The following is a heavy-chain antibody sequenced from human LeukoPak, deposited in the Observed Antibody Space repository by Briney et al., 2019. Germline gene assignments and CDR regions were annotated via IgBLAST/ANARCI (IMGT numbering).Heavy chain of an antibody. CDR3: IKDLTGTWSFDH. Sequence: GSLRLSCSASGFTFSGHFMHWVRQAPGKGLEYVSSISVNGDKTLYAESVKGRFTISRDNSKNTLYLQLSSLRLEDTAMYYCIKDLTGTWSFDHWGQGTLPTVSS. V-gene: IGHV3-64D*06. CDR2: ISVNGDKT. D-gene: IGHD7-27*01. J-gene: IGHJ4*02. CDR1: GFTFSGHF.